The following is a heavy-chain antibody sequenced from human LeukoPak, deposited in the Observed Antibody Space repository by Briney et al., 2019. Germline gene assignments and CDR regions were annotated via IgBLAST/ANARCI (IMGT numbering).Heavy chain of an antibody. Sequence: GASVKVSCKASGYTFTGYYMHWVRQAPGQGLEWMGIINPSGGSTSYAQKFQGRVTMTRDMSTSTVYMELSSLRSEDTAVYYCARVLRLGELSLSCWGQGTLVTVSS. D-gene: IGHD3-16*02. V-gene: IGHV1-46*01. J-gene: IGHJ4*02. CDR1: GYTFTGYY. CDR2: INPSGGST. CDR3: ARVLRLGELSLSC.